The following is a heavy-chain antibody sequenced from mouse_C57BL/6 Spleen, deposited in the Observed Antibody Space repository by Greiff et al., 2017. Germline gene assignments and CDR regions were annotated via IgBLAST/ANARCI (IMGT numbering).Heavy chain of an antibody. CDR2: IWSGGST. J-gene: IGHJ4*01. Sequence: VQLVESGPGLVQPSPCLSISCTVSGFSLTSYGVHWVRQSPGKGLEWLGIIWSGGSTDYNAAFISRLSISKDKSKSQVFLKMNSLQADDAAIYYCARKEGQSFALGYWGQGASVTV. CDR1: GFSLTSYG. V-gene: IGHV2-2*01. CDR3: ARKEGQSFALGY. D-gene: IGHD3-3*01.